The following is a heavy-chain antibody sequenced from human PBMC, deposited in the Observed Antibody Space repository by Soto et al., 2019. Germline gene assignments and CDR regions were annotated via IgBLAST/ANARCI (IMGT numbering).Heavy chain of an antibody. CDR1: GGTFSSYA. J-gene: IGHJ4*02. CDR3: AREARLGYYDSSGYFGY. V-gene: IGHV1-69*13. D-gene: IGHD3-22*01. Sequence: SVKVSCKASGGTFSSYAISWVRQAPGQGLEWMGGIIPIFGTANYAQKFQGRVTITADESTSTAYMELSSLRSEDTAVYYCAREARLGYYDSSGYFGYWGQGTLVTVSS. CDR2: IIPIFGTA.